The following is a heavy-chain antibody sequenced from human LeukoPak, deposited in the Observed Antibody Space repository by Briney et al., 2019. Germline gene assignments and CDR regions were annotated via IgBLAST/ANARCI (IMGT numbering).Heavy chain of an antibody. CDR3: ARVPYSYVHFDY. D-gene: IGHD5-18*01. J-gene: IGHJ4*02. Sequence: GASVKVSCKASGYTFTGYYMHWVRQAPGQELEWMGWINPNSGGTNYAQKFQGRVTMTRDTSISTAYMELSRLRSDDTAVYYCARVPYSYVHFDYWGQGTLVTVSS. CDR1: GYTFTGYY. CDR2: INPNSGGT. V-gene: IGHV1-2*02.